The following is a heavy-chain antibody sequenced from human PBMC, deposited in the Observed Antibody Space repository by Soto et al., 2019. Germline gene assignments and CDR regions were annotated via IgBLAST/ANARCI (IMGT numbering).Heavy chain of an antibody. CDR3: AHSRNLTTEDAQVADFDY. CDR2: LYWDDDE. Sequence: QITLKESGPTQVKPTQTLTLTCSFSGFSLNTDGEGVGWVRQPPGEALEWLALLYWDDDERYSPSLKTRLTLTKDPSKNQVVLITTNMDPVDTATYYCAHSRNLTTEDAQVADFDYWGQGTLVTVSS. D-gene: IGHD1-1*01. J-gene: IGHJ4*02. CDR1: GFSLNTDGEG. V-gene: IGHV2-5*02.